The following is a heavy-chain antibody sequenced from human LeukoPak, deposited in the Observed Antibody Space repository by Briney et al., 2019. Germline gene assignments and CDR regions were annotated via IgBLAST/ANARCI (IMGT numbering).Heavy chain of an antibody. CDR3: ATDRMIHSSYYYYMDV. V-gene: IGHV1-24*01. J-gene: IGHJ6*03. D-gene: IGHD2-15*01. CDR2: FDPEDGET. Sequence: ASVKVSCKVSGYTLTELSMHWLRQAPGKGLEWMGGFDPEDGETIYAQKFQGRVTMTEDTSTDTAYMELSSLRSEDTAVYYCATDRMIHSSYYYYMDVWGKGTTVTVSS. CDR1: GYTLTELS.